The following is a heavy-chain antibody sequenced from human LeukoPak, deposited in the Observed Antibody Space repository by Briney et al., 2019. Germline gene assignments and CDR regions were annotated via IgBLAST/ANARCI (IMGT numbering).Heavy chain of an antibody. CDR3: AREPRQQFVL. V-gene: IGHV3-21*01. D-gene: IGHD6-13*01. J-gene: IGHJ4*02. CDR1: GFTFSDYT. CDR2: ISSSSNYI. Sequence: GGSLRLSCAASGFTFSDYTMNWVRQAPGKGLEWVSSISSSSNYIYYADSMKGRFTISRDNAKNSLYLQMNSLRAEDTAVYYCAREPRQQFVLWGQGTLVTVSS.